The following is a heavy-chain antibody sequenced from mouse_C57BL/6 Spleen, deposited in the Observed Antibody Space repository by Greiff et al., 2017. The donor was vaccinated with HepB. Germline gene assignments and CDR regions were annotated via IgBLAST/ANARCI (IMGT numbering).Heavy chain of an antibody. D-gene: IGHD2-3*01. CDR2: IYPGDGDT. Sequence: VQLQQSGPELVKPGASVKISCKASGYAFSSSWMNWVKQRPGKGLEWIGRIYPGDGDTNYNGKFKGKATLTADKSSSTAYMQLSSLTSEDSAVYVCARGSLYDGYGYWGQGTTLTVSS. J-gene: IGHJ2*01. CDR3: ARGSLYDGYGY. V-gene: IGHV1-82*01. CDR1: GYAFSSSW.